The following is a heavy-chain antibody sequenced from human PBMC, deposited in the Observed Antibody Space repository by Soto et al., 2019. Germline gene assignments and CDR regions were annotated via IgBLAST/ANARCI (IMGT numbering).Heavy chain of an antibody. Sequence: EVQLVESGGGLVQLGGSLRLSCEASGFTFSTYWMHWVRQAPGKGLAWVSRIKSDGSGTYYADSVEGRFTISRDNAQNTLYLQMNSLRAEEPAVYYCVRGDGDYHDGNGYLGRHWGQGTLVTVSS. CDR3: VRGDGDYHDGNGYLGRH. D-gene: IGHD3-22*01. V-gene: IGHV3-74*01. CDR2: IKSDGSGT. CDR1: GFTFSTYW. J-gene: IGHJ4*02.